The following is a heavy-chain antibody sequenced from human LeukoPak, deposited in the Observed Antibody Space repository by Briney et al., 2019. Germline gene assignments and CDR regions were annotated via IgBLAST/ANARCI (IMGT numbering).Heavy chain of an antibody. J-gene: IGHJ4*02. CDR2: IIPIFGTA. Sequence: EASVTVSCTASGGTFSIYAISWVRPAPGQGLEWMGGIIPIFGTANYAQKFQGRVTITADESTSTAYMELSSLRSEDTAVYYCARGASGYSSGWVYYFDYWGQGTLVTVSS. V-gene: IGHV1-69*13. CDR3: ARGASGYSSGWVYYFDY. D-gene: IGHD6-19*01. CDR1: GGTFSIYA.